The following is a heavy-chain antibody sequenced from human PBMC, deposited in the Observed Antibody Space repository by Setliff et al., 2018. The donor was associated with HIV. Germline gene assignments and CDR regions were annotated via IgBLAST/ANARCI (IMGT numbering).Heavy chain of an antibody. J-gene: IGHJ4*02. V-gene: IGHV3-7*01. CDR1: GFTFKTYW. CDR2: INQDGTEK. D-gene: IGHD2-21*02. Sequence: HPGGSLRLSCAVSGFTFKTYWMSWVRQAPGKGLEWVANINQDGTEKQYVDSVTGRFTISRDNSKSSLHLQLNNLRVEDTAVYFCARDPMKTSNVVTWWFFEYWGQGKLVTVSS. CDR3: ARDPMKTSNVVTWWFFEY.